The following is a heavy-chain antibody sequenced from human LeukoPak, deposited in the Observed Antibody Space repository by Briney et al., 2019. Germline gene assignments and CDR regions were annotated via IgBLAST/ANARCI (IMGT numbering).Heavy chain of an antibody. D-gene: IGHD6-6*01. CDR2: INHSGST. Sequence: PSETLSLTCAVYGGSFSSYYWSWIRQPPGKGLEWIGEINHSGSTNYNPSLKSRVTISVDTSKNQFSLKLSSVTAADTAVYYCARLGKRAAPSDYWGQGTLVTVSS. V-gene: IGHV4-34*01. J-gene: IGHJ4*02. CDR3: ARLGKRAAPSDY. CDR1: GGSFSSYY.